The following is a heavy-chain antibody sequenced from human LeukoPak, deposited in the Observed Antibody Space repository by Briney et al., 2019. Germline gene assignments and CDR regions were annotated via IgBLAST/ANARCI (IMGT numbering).Heavy chain of an antibody. CDR2: IIPIFSTA. Sequence: GASVKVSCKASGGTFSSYTISWVRQAPVQGLEWMGGIIPIFSTANYARKFQGRVTITADESTSTAYMELSSLRSEDTAVYYCARDRRYYDSSAYIRGFDYWGQGTLVTVSS. D-gene: IGHD3-22*01. J-gene: IGHJ4*02. V-gene: IGHV1-69*13. CDR1: GGTFSSYT. CDR3: ARDRRYYDSSAYIRGFDY.